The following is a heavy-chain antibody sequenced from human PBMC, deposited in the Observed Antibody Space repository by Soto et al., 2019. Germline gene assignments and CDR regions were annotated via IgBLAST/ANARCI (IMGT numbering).Heavy chain of an antibody. CDR3: ARSITIFGVVIIFGY. Sequence: SETLSLTCTVSGGSISSYYWSWIRQPPGKGLEWIGYIYYSGSTNYNPSLKSRVTISVDTSKNQFSLKLSSVTAADTAVYYCARSITIFGVVIIFGYWGQGTLVTVSS. J-gene: IGHJ4*02. CDR2: IYYSGST. V-gene: IGHV4-59*08. CDR1: GGSISSYY. D-gene: IGHD3-3*01.